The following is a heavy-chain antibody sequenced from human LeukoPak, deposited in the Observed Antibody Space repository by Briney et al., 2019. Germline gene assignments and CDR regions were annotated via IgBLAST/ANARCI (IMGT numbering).Heavy chain of an antibody. V-gene: IGHV3-30-3*01. CDR3: AKDAIQLWPKGNYMDV. CDR2: ISYDGSNK. Sequence: PGGSLRLSCAASGFTFSSYAMHWVRQAPGKGLEWVAVISYDGSNKYYADSVKGRFTISRDNSKNTLYLQMNSLRTEDTALYYCAKDAIQLWPKGNYMDVWGKGTTVTVSS. D-gene: IGHD5-18*01. CDR1: GFTFSSYA. J-gene: IGHJ6*03.